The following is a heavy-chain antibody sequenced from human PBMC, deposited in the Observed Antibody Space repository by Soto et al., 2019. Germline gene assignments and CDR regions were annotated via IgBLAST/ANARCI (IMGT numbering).Heavy chain of an antibody. CDR1: GFSLSTSGVG. D-gene: IGHD3-16*01. CDR2: IYWDDTN. CDR3: VHTGWGHRILDY. J-gene: IGHJ4*02. V-gene: IGHV2-5*02. Sequence: QITLKESGPMLVKPTQTLTLTCTFSGFSLSTSGVGVGWIRQPPGKALEWLALIYWDDTNHYRPPLESRLTITKDTSKNQVGLRIPSMRPVGTATYYCVHTGWGHRILDYWPQGTLLTVSS.